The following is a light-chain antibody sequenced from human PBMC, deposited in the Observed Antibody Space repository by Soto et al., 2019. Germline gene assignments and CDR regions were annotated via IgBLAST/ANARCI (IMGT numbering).Light chain of an antibody. CDR1: QSISSY. J-gene: IGKJ2*01. Sequence: DIPMTQSPSSLSASVGDRVTITCRASQSISSYLNWYQQKPGEAPEVLIYAASNLQSGVPSRFSASGSGTDFTLTISSLRPEDFATYYCQQSYSTPPTFGQGTKLEIK. CDR3: QQSYSTPPT. V-gene: IGKV1-39*01. CDR2: AAS.